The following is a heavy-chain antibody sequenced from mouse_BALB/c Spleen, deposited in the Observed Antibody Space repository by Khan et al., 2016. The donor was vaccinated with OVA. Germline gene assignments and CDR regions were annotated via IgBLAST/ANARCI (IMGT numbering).Heavy chain of an antibody. CDR3: ARHNYGPFTY. J-gene: IGHJ3*01. Sequence: EVELVESGGGLVKPGGPLKLSCAASGFTFSTYAMSWVRQTPEKRLEWVATISSGGDNTYYPDSVKGRFTISRDNAKNTLYLQMSSLMSEDTAMYYCARHNYGPFTYWGQGTLVTVSA. CDR1: GFTFSTYA. V-gene: IGHV5-9-3*01. CDR2: ISSGGDNT. D-gene: IGHD1-1*01.